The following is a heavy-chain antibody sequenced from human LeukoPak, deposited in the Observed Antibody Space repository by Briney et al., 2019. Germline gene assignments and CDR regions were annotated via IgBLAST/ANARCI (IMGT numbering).Heavy chain of an antibody. J-gene: IGHJ3*02. Sequence: QSGGSLRLSCAASGFNFYGFNMAWVRQAPGRGLEWVATTDRAGSGTEYIHSVRGRFTISRDSSKNTLYLQMNSLRAEDTAVYSCAKDRLTLSGLDIWGQGTMVTVSS. CDR1: GFNFYGFN. V-gene: IGHV3-23*03. CDR3: AKDRLTLSGLDI. D-gene: IGHD2-8*02. CDR2: TDRAGSGT.